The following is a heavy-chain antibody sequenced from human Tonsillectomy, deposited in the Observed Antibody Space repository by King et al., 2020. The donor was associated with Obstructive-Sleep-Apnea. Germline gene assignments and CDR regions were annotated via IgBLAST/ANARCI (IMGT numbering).Heavy chain of an antibody. V-gene: IGHV1-18*04. J-gene: IGHJ6*02. CDR1: GYTFTNYG. CDR2: ISAYNGNT. CDR3: TREGCSRTSCYAAYYGMDV. D-gene: IGHD2-2*01. Sequence: VQLVESGAELKKPGASVTVCCKASGYTFTNYGISWVRQAPGQGLEWMGWISAYNGNTNYAQKLQGRVTLTTDTSTSTAYMELRSLRSDDTAVYYCTREGCSRTSCYAAYYGMDVWGQGTTVTVSS.